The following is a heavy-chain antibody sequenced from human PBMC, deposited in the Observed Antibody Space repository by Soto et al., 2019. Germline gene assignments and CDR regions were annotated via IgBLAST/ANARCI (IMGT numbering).Heavy chain of an antibody. CDR2: IYYSGST. CDR3: ARLPARLTYYDFWSGYHNWFDP. CDR1: GGSISSSSYY. D-gene: IGHD3-3*01. J-gene: IGHJ5*02. V-gene: IGHV4-39*01. Sequence: SETLSLTCTVSGGSISSSSYYWGWIRQPPGKGLEWIGSIYYSGSTYYNPSLKSRVTISVDTSKNQFSLKLSSVTAADTAVYYCARLPARLTYYDFWSGYHNWFDPWGQGTLVTSPQ.